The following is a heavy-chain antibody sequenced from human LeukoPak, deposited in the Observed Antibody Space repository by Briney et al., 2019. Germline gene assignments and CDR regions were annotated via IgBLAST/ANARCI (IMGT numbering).Heavy chain of an antibody. CDR1: GGSISSYY. CDR2: VFHSGRT. CDR3: ARYSSGYYRIDY. Sequence: SETLSFTCTVSGGSISSYYWSWIRQPPGKGLEWIGYVFHSGRTNYNPSLKSRVTISVDTSKHQFSLKLTSVTAADTAGYYFARYSSGYYRIDYWGQGTLVTVS. J-gene: IGHJ4*01. D-gene: IGHD3-22*01. V-gene: IGHV4-59*12.